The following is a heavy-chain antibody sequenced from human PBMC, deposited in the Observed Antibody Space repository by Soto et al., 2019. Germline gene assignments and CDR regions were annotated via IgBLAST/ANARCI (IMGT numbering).Heavy chain of an antibody. D-gene: IGHD3-10*01. CDR1: GFTFSRDW. CDR2: IKGDGTIT. V-gene: IGHV3-74*01. Sequence: EVQLVESGGGLVQPGGSLRLSCAASGFTFSRDWMHWVRQSPGKGLVWVSRIKGDGTITNYADSVKGLFTTSRDNAKNTVYLQLNSLTTEDTAVYYCARGGLGNYYNDYWGQGTLVTVSS. J-gene: IGHJ4*02. CDR3: ARGGLGNYYNDY.